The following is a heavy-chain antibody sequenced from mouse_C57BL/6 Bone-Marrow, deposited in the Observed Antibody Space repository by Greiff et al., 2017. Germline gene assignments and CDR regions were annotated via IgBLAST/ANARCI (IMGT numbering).Heavy chain of an antibody. CDR2: INPSSGYT. D-gene: IGHD2-3*01. CDR3: ARMRDGYYRYAMDY. Sequence: QVQLQQSGAELARPGASVKMSCKASGYTFTSYTMHWVKQRPGQGLEWIGYINPSSGYTTYNQKFKDKATLTADKSSSTAYMHLSSLTSEDSAVDYCARMRDGYYRYAMDYWGQGTSVTVSS. J-gene: IGHJ4*01. CDR1: GYTFTSYT. V-gene: IGHV1-4*01.